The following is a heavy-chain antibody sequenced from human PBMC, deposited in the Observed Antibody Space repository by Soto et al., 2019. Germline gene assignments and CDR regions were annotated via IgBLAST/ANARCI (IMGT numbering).Heavy chain of an antibody. Sequence: GASVKVSCKASGYPFTSYAMHWVRQAPGQRLEWMGWINAGNGNTKYLQKFQGRVTITRDTSASTAYMELSSLRSEDTAVYYCAVGGHEVVAATLEYWGQGTLVTVSS. D-gene: IGHD2-15*01. V-gene: IGHV1-3*01. CDR3: AVGGHEVVAATLEY. CDR2: INAGNGNT. J-gene: IGHJ4*02. CDR1: GYPFTSYA.